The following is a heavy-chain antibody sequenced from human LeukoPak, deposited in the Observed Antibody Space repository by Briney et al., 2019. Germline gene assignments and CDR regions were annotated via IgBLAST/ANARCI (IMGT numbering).Heavy chain of an antibody. CDR3: ASVTGLYCSSTSCSKYFDY. Sequence: ASVKVSCKASGYTFTGYYMHWVRQAPGQGLEWMGWINPNSGGTNFAQKFQGRVTMTRDTSISIAYMELSRLRSDDTAVYYCASVTGLYCSSTSCSKYFDYWGQGTLVTVSS. V-gene: IGHV1-2*02. CDR2: INPNSGGT. D-gene: IGHD2-2*01. CDR1: GYTFTGYY. J-gene: IGHJ4*02.